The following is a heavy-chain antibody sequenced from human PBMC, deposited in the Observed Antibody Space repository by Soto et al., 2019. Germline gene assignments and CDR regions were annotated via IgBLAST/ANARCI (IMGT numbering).Heavy chain of an antibody. CDR1: SYSISSGNW. Sequence: QVQLQESGPGLVKPSDTLSLTCVVSSYSISSGNWWGWIRQPPGKGLEWLAYMSYSGTTYYNPSLKSRVTMSIDPSKNQFSLRLSSVTAVDTAVYYCGRLPRLGDPFDYWGQGILVTVSS. CDR3: GRLPRLGDPFDY. J-gene: IGHJ4*02. V-gene: IGHV4-28*01. D-gene: IGHD3-16*01. CDR2: MSYSGTT.